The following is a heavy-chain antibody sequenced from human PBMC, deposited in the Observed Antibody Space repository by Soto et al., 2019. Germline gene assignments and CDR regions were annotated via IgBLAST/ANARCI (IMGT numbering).Heavy chain of an antibody. D-gene: IGHD2-2*01. CDR1: GVSITSTSDN. CDR3: ARRGSASCRNWFDS. V-gene: IGHV4-39*02. CDR2: IYDGGSN. J-gene: IGHJ5*01. Sequence: PSDTLSLTCSVSGVSITSTSDNWGGLRQSPGMGLEGIGNIYDGGSNFYNLYLKSRVTVYVDTTKLYFSLSVSSVTAADTSFYYCARRGSASCRNWFDSWGHGTLVTVSS.